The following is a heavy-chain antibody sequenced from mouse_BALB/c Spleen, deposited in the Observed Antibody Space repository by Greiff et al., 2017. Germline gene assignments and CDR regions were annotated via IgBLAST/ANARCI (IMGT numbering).Heavy chain of an antibody. CDR1: GYAFSSSW. J-gene: IGHJ4*01. V-gene: IGHV1-82*01. CDR2: IYPGDGDT. Sequence: QVQLKESGPELVKPGASVKISCKASGYAFSSSWMNWVKQRPGQGLEWIGRIYPGDGDTNYNGKFKGKATLTADKSSSTAYMQLSSLTSVDSAVYFCATLWGYYAMDYWGQGTSVTVSS. D-gene: IGHD6-2*01. CDR3: ATLWGYYAMDY.